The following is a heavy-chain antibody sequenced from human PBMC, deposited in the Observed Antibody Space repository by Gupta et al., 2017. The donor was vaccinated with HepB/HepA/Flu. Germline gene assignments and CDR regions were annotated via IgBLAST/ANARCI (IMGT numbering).Heavy chain of an antibody. CDR1: GGSLRSSNYL. D-gene: IGHD3/OR15-3a*01. CDR3: ARHLDWWEFHFDY. CDR2: IQYSGTT. J-gene: IGHJ4*02. V-gene: IGHV4-39*01. Sequence: QLQLQESGPGLVKPSETLSLTCTVSGGSLRSSNYLWGWIRQPPGKGLEWIGSIQYSGTTYYNPSLKSRVTISVDTSRNQFSLKLNSVTAADTALYYCARHLDWWEFHFDYWGQGTLLTASS.